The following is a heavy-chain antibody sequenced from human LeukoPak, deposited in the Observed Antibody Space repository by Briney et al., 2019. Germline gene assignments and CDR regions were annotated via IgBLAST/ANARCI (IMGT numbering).Heavy chain of an antibody. D-gene: IGHD2-2*01. CDR1: GFTFSSYA. CDR2: ISGSGGST. Sequence: PGGSLRLSCAASGFTFSSYAMSWVRQAPGKGLEWVSAISGSGGSTYYADSVKGRFTISRDNSKNTLYLQMNSLRAEDTAVYYCAKKREYCSSTSCYYYFDYWGQGTLVTVSS. J-gene: IGHJ4*02. V-gene: IGHV3-23*01. CDR3: AKKREYCSSTSCYYYFDY.